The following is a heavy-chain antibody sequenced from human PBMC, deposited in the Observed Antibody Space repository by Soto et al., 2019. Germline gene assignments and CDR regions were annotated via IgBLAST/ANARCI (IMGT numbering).Heavy chain of an antibody. D-gene: IGHD5-12*01. CDR3: ARDRWLSDYYYGMDV. CDR2: INPNSGGT. V-gene: IGHV1-2*04. J-gene: IGHJ6*02. Sequence: ASVKVSCKASGYTFTGYYMHWVRQAPGQGLEWMGWINPNSGGTNYAQKFQGWVTMTRDTSISTAYMELSRLRSDDTAVYYCARDRWLSDYYYGMDVWGQGTTVAVSS. CDR1: GYTFTGYY.